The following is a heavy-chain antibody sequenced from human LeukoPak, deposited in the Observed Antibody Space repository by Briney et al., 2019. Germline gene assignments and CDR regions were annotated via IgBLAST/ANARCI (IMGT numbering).Heavy chain of an antibody. CDR2: MDDSGRII. J-gene: IGHJ4*02. Sequence: GGSLRLSGAASGFSFIDYYMSWIRQAPGKGLEWVSYMDDSGRIIYYGGSVKGRFTISRDNARNSLFLQMNRLTAEDTAVYFCARVRRAAADSLRYFDYWGQGTLVTVSS. D-gene: IGHD6-13*01. CDR3: ARVRRAAADSLRYFDY. CDR1: GFSFIDYY. V-gene: IGHV3-11*04.